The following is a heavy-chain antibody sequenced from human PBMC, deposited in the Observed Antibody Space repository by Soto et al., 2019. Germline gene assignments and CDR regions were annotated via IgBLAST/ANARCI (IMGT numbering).Heavy chain of an antibody. CDR3: AAGYSTGIDAFDI. CDR1: VYNFANFW. D-gene: IGHD2-8*02. CDR2: IFPGDSDT. V-gene: IGHV5-51*01. Sequence: RGDSLKISCKGSVYNFANFWIGWVRQMRGKGLVWMGMIFPGDSDTKNSPSLEGQITMAVDKPDSSAYLQWRSLKASDTAIYYCAAGYSTGIDAFDIWGQGPMVTV. J-gene: IGHJ3*02.